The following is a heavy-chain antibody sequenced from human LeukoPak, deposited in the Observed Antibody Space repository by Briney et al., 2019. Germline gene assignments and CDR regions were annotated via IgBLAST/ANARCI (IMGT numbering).Heavy chain of an antibody. D-gene: IGHD3-16*01. CDR1: GFTFSNYW. V-gene: IGHV3-7*01. J-gene: IGHJ4*02. CDR3: AREGYDYDPPGC. CDR2: IKQDGSEK. Sequence: GGSLRLSCAASGFTFSNYWMSWVRQAPGTGLEWVANIKQDGSEKYYVDSVEGRFTISRDNAKNSLYLQMNSLRAEDTAVYYCAREGYDYDPPGCWGQGTLVTVSS.